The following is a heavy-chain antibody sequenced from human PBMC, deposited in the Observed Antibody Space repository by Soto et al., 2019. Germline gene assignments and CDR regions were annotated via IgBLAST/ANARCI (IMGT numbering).Heavy chain of an antibody. V-gene: IGHV1-18*01. J-gene: IGHJ5*02. D-gene: IGHD6-6*01. Sequence: ASVKVSCKASGYTFTSYGISWVRQAPGQGLEWMGWISAYNGNTNYAQKLRGRVTMTTDTSTSTAYMELRSLRSDDTAVYYCARIKPPSGVRTRKCWFDPWGQGTLVTVSS. CDR2: ISAYNGNT. CDR1: GYTFTSYG. CDR3: ARIKPPSGVRTRKCWFDP.